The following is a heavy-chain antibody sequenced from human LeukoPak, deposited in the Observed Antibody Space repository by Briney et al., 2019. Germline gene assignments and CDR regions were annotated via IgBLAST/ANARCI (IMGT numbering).Heavy chain of an antibody. J-gene: IGHJ4*02. CDR1: GFTFSRHA. V-gene: IGHV3-21*01. D-gene: IGHD3-22*01. Sequence: GGSLRLSCAASGFTFSRHAMNWVRQAPGKGLEWVSSIRRSFSYIHYADSVKGRFTISRDNAKNSLYLQLNSLRAEDTAVYYCARGGLDYDSSGYYYDYWGQGTLVTVSS. CDR2: IRRSFSYI. CDR3: ARGGLDYDSSGYYYDY.